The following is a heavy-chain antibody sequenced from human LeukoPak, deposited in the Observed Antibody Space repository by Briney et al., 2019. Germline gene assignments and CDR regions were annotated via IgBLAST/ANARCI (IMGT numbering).Heavy chain of an antibody. D-gene: IGHD6-13*01. J-gene: IGHJ4*02. Sequence: SETLSLTCSVSGGSVRSEYWSWIRQPPGKRLEWIGYISNSGSSDYNPSLTSRVSMSSGTTKNELSLKLDSVTAADTAVYYCVRGYRNNWRFDYWGQGILVTVSS. CDR1: GGSVRSEY. CDR3: VRGYRNNWRFDY. CDR2: ISNSGSS. V-gene: IGHV4-59*02.